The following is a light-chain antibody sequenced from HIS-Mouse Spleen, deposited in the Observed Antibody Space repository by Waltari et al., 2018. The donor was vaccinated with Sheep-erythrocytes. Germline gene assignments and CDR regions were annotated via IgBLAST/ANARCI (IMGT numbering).Light chain of an antibody. J-gene: IGKJ4*01. CDR3: QQYYSTLT. Sequence: EIVLTQSPATLSLSPGERATLSCRASQSVSSYLAWYQQKPGQAPRLLIYDAPNRATGIPARFSGSGSGTDFTLTISSLQAEDVAVYYCQQYYSTLTFGGGTKVEIK. V-gene: IGKV3-11*01. CDR2: DAP. CDR1: QSVSSY.